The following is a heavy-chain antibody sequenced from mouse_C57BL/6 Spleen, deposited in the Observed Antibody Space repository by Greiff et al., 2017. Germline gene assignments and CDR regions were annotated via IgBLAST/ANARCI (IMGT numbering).Heavy chain of an antibody. CDR3: ARDARIPGDAMDY. Sequence: EVNVVESGGGLVQSGRSLRLSCATSGFTFSDFYMEWVRQAPGKGLEWIAASRNKANDYTTEYSESVKGRFIVSRDTSQSILYLQMNALGAEDTASYYCARDARIPGDAMDYWGQGTSVTVSS. CDR1: GFTFSDFY. V-gene: IGHV7-1*01. CDR2: SRNKANDYTT. J-gene: IGHJ4*01.